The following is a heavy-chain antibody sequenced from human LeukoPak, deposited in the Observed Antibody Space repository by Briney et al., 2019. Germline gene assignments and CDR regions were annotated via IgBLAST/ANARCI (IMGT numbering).Heavy chain of an antibody. V-gene: IGHV3-23*01. Sequence: GGSLRLSCAASGFTFSNYAMNWVRQAPGKWLEWVSTISGSGTKTYYADSVKGRFTISRDNSKNMVSLQMNSLRAEDTALYYCAKGGLIWDYSYYFDYWGQGMLVTVSA. CDR1: GFTFSNYA. CDR2: ISGSGTKT. D-gene: IGHD3-16*01. J-gene: IGHJ4*02. CDR3: AKGGLIWDYSYYFDY.